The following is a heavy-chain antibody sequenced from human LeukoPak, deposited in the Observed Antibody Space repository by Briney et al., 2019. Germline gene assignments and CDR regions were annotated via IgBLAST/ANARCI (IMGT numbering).Heavy chain of an antibody. V-gene: IGHV3-23*01. D-gene: IGHD3-10*01. J-gene: IGHJ6*03. CDR1: GFTFSSYG. Sequence: GGSLRLSCAASGFTFSSYGMSWVRQAPGKGLEWVSAISGSGGSTYYADSVKGRFTISRDNSKNTLYLQMNSLRAEDTAVYYGAKDAFRALWFGEFRGYMDVWGKGTTVTISS. CDR3: AKDAFRALWFGEFRGYMDV. CDR2: ISGSGGST.